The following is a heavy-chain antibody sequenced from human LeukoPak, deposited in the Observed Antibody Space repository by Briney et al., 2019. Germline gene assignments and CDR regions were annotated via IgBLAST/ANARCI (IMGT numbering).Heavy chain of an antibody. CDR2: INPSGGST. J-gene: IGHJ4*02. V-gene: IGHV1-46*01. CDR1: GYTFTSYY. Sequence: ASVKVSCKASGYTFTSYYMHWVRQAPGQGLEWMGIINPSGGSTSYAQKFQGRVTMTRDTSTSTDYMELSSLRSEDTAVYYCARDRRDDYGDYEPDYWGQGTLVTVSS. CDR3: ARDRRDDYGDYEPDY. D-gene: IGHD4-17*01.